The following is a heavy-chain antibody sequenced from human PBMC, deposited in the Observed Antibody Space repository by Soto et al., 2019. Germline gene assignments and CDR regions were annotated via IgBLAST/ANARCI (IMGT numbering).Heavy chain of an antibody. CDR2: IRGSGGPT. D-gene: IGHD5-12*01. V-gene: IGHV3-23*01. Sequence: DVQLLESGGDLVQPGGSLRLSCAASGFIFSNYAMSWVRQAPGKGLEWVSLIRGSGGPTNYADSVKGRFTVSRDNSKNILLLQMNSLRAEDTAVYYCVKVFRVGYDWTHDWGQGTLVTVSS. J-gene: IGHJ4*02. CDR3: VKVFRVGYDWTHD. CDR1: GFIFSNYA.